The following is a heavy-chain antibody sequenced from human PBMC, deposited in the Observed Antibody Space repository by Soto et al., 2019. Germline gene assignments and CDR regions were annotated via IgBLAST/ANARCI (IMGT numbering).Heavy chain of an antibody. Sequence: QVQLVQSGAEVKKPGASVKVSCKASGYTFTNYDINWVRQATGQGLGWVGWMNPNSGNTGYAQKFQGRVTMTRNTSISTAHMELSSLRSEDTAVYYCASGGIVASTSFDYWGQGTLVTVSS. CDR3: ASGGIVASTSFDY. D-gene: IGHD5-12*01. CDR2: MNPNSGNT. J-gene: IGHJ4*02. V-gene: IGHV1-8*01. CDR1: GYTFTNYD.